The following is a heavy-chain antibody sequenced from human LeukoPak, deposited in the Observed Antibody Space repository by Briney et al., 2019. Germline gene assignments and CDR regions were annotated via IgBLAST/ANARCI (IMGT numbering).Heavy chain of an antibody. CDR2: IIPIFGTA. D-gene: IGHD4-17*01. J-gene: IGHJ2*01. CDR1: GGTFSSYA. CDR3: ARVVKSDGDYATTWYFDL. V-gene: IGHV1-69*13. Sequence: SVKVSCKASGGTFSSYAISWVRQAPGQGLEWMGGIIPIFGTANDAQKFQGRVTLTADESTSTAYMELSSLRTEDTAVYYCARVVKSDGDYATTWYFDLWGRGTLVTVSS.